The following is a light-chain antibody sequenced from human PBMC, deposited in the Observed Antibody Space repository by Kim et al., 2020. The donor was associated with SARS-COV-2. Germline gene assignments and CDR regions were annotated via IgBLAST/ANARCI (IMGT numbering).Light chain of an antibody. CDR3: QTWGSGGIGV. V-gene: IGLV4-69*01. Sequence: SVKLTRTLTTGHSNYAIAWLQQQPGKGPRYLMRLYSDGRHTKGDGIPDRFSGSTSGSEYSLTISSLQAEDEADYYCQTWGSGGIGVFCGGTQLTVL. CDR1: TGHSNYA. CDR2: LYSDGRH. J-gene: IGLJ2*01.